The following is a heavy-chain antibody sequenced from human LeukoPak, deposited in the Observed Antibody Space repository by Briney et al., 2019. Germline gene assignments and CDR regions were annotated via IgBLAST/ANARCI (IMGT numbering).Heavy chain of an antibody. J-gene: IGHJ5*02. V-gene: IGHV4-61*01. Sequence: SETLSLTCTVSGYSISSGYYWSWIRQPPGKGLEWLGYVYYTGSTDYNPSLKSRVTMSVDTSKNQFSLNLSSLTAADTAVYYCARVNPLYDILTGHLLDFDPWGQGTLVTVSS. CDR2: VYYTGST. D-gene: IGHD3-9*01. CDR1: GYSISSGYY. CDR3: ARVNPLYDILTGHLLDFDP.